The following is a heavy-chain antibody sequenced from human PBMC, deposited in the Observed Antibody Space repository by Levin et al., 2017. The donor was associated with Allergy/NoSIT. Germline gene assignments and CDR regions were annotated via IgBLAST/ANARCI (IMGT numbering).Heavy chain of an antibody. J-gene: IGHJ5*02. D-gene: IGHD2-2*01. V-gene: IGHV3-33*01. CDR2: IWYDGSNK. CDR1: GFTFSSYG. Sequence: RGESLKISCAASGFTFSSYGMHWVRQAPGKGLEWVAVIWYDGSNKYYADSVKGRFTISRDNSKNTLYLQMNSLRAEDTAVYYCARADYCSSTSCYSASWFDPWGQGTLVTVSS. CDR3: ARADYCSSTSCYSASWFDP.